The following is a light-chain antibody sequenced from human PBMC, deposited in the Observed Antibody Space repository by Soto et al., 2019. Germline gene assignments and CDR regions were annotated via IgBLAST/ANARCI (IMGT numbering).Light chain of an antibody. Sequence: AIQMTQSPSSLAASVGDRVTITCRASQGIRNDLGWYQQKPGKAPKLLIYAASSLQSGVPSRFSGSGSGTDFTLTISSLQPEDFATYYFLQDYNFPWTFGQGTQVEIK. CDR1: QGIRND. J-gene: IGKJ1*01. V-gene: IGKV1-6*01. CDR3: LQDYNFPWT. CDR2: AAS.